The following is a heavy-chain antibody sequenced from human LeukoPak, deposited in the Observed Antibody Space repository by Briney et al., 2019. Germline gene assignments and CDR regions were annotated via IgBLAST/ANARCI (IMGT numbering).Heavy chain of an antibody. CDR2: ISYDGSNK. J-gene: IGHJ4*02. CDR3: ARDQGAYCGGDCYSGSFDY. Sequence: GGSLRLSCVASGFTFGKYWMSWVRQAPGKGLEWVAVISYDGSNKYYADSVKGRFTISRDNSKNTLYLQMNSLRAEDTAVYYCARDQGAYCGGDCYSGSFDYWGQGTLVTVSS. CDR1: GFTFGKYW. V-gene: IGHV3-30-3*01. D-gene: IGHD2-21*02.